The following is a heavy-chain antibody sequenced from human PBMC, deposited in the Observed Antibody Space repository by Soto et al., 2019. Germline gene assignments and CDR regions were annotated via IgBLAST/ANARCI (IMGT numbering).Heavy chain of an antibody. CDR2: IGDSGSTT. CDR3: AKDSLGDYYYYGMDV. Sequence: EVQLLESGGGLVQPGGSLRLSCAASGFTFSRFAMNWVRQAPGKGLEWVSAIGDSGSTTYYVDSVKGRITISRDHSKNTLFLRMNSLRAEATAIYYCAKDSLGDYYYYGMDVWGQGTTVTVSS. CDR1: GFTFSRFA. D-gene: IGHD2-21*01. V-gene: IGHV3-23*01. J-gene: IGHJ6*02.